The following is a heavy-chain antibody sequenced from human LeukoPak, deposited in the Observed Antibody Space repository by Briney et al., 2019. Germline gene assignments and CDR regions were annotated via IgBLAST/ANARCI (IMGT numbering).Heavy chain of an antibody. J-gene: IGHJ4*02. CDR3: ARAWGSNYGYFDY. D-gene: IGHD4-11*01. CDR2: NNHSGST. Sequence: SETLSLTCAVYGGSFSGYYWSWIRQPPGKGLEWIGENNHSGSTNYNPSLKSRVTISVDTSKNQFSLKLSSVTAADTAVYYCARAWGSNYGYFDYWGQGTLVTVSS. CDR1: GGSFSGYY. V-gene: IGHV4-34*01.